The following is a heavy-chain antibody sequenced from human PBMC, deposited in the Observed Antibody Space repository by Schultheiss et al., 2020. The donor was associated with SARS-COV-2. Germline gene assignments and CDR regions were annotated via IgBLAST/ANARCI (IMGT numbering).Heavy chain of an antibody. CDR1: GGSISSGGYY. D-gene: IGHD4-17*01. Sequence: LRLSCTVSGGSISSGGYYWSWIRQHPGKGLEWIGYIYYSGSTNYNPSLKSRVTISVDTSKNQFSLKLSSVTAADTAVYYCARATPYGDYGYWGQGTLVTVSS. CDR2: IYYSGST. V-gene: IGHV4-31*03. J-gene: IGHJ4*02. CDR3: ARATPYGDYGY.